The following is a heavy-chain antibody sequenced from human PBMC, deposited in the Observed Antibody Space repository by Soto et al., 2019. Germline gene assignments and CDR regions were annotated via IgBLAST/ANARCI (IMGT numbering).Heavy chain of an antibody. J-gene: IGHJ5*02. CDR1: GGSISSSSYY. Sequence: QLQLQESGPGLVKPSETLSLTCTVSGGSISSSSYYWGWIRQPPGKGLEWIGSTYYSGSTYYNPSLKSRVTISVDTSKNQFSLTLSSVTAADTAVYYCARTLQLRNWFDPWGQGTLVTVSS. CDR3: ARTLQLRNWFDP. V-gene: IGHV4-39*01. CDR2: TYYSGST. D-gene: IGHD1-1*01.